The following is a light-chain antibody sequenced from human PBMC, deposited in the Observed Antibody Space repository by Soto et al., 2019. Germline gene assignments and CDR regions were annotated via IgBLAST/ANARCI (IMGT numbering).Light chain of an antibody. CDR3: AAWDDSLNGREV. CDR1: SSNIGSNS. Sequence: QSVLTQPPSASGAPGQRVTISCSGSSSNIGSNSVNWYQQLPGAAPKLLIYSNNQRPSGVPDRFSGSKSGTSASLAISGLQSEYEADYYCAAWDDSLNGREVFGTGTKVTVL. CDR2: SNN. V-gene: IGLV1-44*01. J-gene: IGLJ1*01.